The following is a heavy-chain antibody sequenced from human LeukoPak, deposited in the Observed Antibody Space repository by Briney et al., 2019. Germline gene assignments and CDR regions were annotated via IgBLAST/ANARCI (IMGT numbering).Heavy chain of an antibody. CDR3: ARGRVDYFDY. CDR2: IYYSGST. J-gene: IGHJ4*02. CDR1: GGSLSSYY. D-gene: IGHD2-15*01. Sequence: SETLSLTCTVSGGSLSSYYWSWIRQPPGKGLEWIGYIYYSGSTNYNPSLKSRVTISVDTSKNQFSLKLSSVTAADTAVYYCARGRVDYFDYWGQGTLVTVSS. V-gene: IGHV4-59*01.